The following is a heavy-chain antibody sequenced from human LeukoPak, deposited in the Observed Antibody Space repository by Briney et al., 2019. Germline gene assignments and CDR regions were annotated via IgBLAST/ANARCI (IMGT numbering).Heavy chain of an antibody. CDR2: ISTYSDNT. D-gene: IGHD4-17*01. V-gene: IGHV1-18*01. J-gene: IGHJ4*02. CDR3: ARDEGYGDYRFDY. CDR1: GYTFTSYN. Sequence: ASVKVSCKASGYTFTSYNISWVRQAPGQGLEWMGWISTYSDNTNYAQKLQGRVTMTTDTSTSTAYMELRSLRSDDTAMCYCARDEGYGDYRFDYWGQGTLVTVSS.